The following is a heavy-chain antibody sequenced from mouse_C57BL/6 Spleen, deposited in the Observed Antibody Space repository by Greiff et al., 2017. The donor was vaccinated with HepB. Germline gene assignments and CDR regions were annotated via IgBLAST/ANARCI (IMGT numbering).Heavy chain of an antibody. CDR1: GYTFTSYT. D-gene: IGHD2-4*01. J-gene: IGHJ1*03. CDR3: ARWDDYDWYFDV. CDR2: INPSSGYT. V-gene: IGHV1-4*01. Sequence: VQLQQSGAELARPGASVKMSCKASGYTFTSYTMHWVKQRPGQGLEWIGYINPSSGYTKYNQKFKDKATLTADKSSSTAYMQLSSLTSEDSAVYYCARWDDYDWYFDVWGTGTTVTVSS.